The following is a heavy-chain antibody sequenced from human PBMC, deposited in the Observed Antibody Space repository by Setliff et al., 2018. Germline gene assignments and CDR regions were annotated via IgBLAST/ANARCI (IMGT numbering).Heavy chain of an antibody. CDR2: INHSGNT. D-gene: IGHD7-27*01. V-gene: IGHV4-34*01. CDR1: GGSLSGNY. Sequence: SETLSLTCAVYGGSLSGNYWNWIRQPPGKGLEWIGEINHSGNTNYNPSLKSRVTISVDTSKNQFSLKLNSVTAADTAMYFCARSPQTGDGNYFDYWSQGTLVTAPQ. J-gene: IGHJ4*02. CDR3: ARSPQTGDGNYFDY.